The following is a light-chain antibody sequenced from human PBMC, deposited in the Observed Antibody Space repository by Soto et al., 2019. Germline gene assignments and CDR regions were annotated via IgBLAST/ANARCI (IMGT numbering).Light chain of an antibody. CDR3: LQKYFYPFP. CDR2: AAS. CDR1: QGIRND. J-gene: IGKJ3*01. V-gene: IGKV1-6*01. Sequence: AIQMTQSPSSLSASVGDRVTITCRASQGIRNDLDLFQQKPGKAPKLLIYAASNLQSGVPARFSGSGSGTDFTLTISSLQPEDFATYYCLQKYFYPFPFGPGTKVDSK.